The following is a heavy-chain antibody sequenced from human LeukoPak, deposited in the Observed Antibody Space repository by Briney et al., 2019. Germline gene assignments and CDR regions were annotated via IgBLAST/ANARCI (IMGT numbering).Heavy chain of an antibody. V-gene: IGHV4-59*01. Sequence: PSETLSLTCTVSGGSISSYYWSWIRQPPGKGLEWIGYIYYSGSTNYNPSLKSRVTISVDTSKNQFSLKLSSVTAADTAVYYCARTKYGDYADYWGLGTLVTVSS. CDR2: IYYSGST. CDR1: GGSISSYY. D-gene: IGHD4-17*01. J-gene: IGHJ4*02. CDR3: ARTKYGDYADY.